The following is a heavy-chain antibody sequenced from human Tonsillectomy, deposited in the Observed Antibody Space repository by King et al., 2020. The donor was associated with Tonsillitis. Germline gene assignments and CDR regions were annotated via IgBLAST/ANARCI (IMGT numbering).Heavy chain of an antibody. CDR2: IYPGDSDT. J-gene: IGHJ4*02. CDR3: WRLWGWGMIYFDY. CDR1: GYSFTSYW. D-gene: IGHD4/OR15-4a*01. Sequence: QLVQSGAEVKKPGESLKISCKGSGYSFTSYWIGWVRQMPGKGLEWMGIIYPGDSDTRHSPSFQGQVTISADKSSSTAYLQWSTLKAPDPAMYYRWRLWGWGMIYFDYWGQGTLVTVSS. V-gene: IGHV5-51*03.